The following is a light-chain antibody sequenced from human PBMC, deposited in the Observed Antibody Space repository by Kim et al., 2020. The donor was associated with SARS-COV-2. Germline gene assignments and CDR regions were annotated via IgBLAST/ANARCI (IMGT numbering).Light chain of an antibody. CDR3: QQYHNMQT. CDR2: GAS. Sequence: LSVYPGERATLSCRASQSISSNLAWYQQKPGQAPRLLIYGASTRATDIPVRFSGSGSGTEFTLTISSLQSEDFVVYYCQQYHNMQTFGQGTKLEI. V-gene: IGKV3-15*01. J-gene: IGKJ2*01. CDR1: QSISSN.